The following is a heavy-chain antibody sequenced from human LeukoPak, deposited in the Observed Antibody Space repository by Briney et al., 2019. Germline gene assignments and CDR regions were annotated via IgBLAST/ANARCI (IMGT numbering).Heavy chain of an antibody. Sequence: GGSLRLSCAASGFTFSSYAMSWVRQAPGKGLEWVSVVSDGGGTTYYADSVKGRFTISRDNSKSMLYLQMNSLRAEDTAVYYCVSSFDYLSPLDYWGQGTLVTVSS. J-gene: IGHJ4*02. V-gene: IGHV3-23*01. D-gene: IGHD3-16*01. CDR3: VSSFDYLSPLDY. CDR1: GFTFSSYA. CDR2: VSDGGGTT.